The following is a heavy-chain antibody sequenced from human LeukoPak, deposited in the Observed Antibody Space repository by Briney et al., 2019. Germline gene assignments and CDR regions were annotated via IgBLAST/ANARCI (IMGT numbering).Heavy chain of an antibody. CDR3: ARGSIVGATKNYFDY. CDR2: IYPGDSDT. Sequence: GESLKISCKASGYSFTNYWIGWVRQMPGKGLEWMGIIYPGDSDTRYGPSFQGQVTISADKSISTAYLQWSSLKASDTAMYYCARGSIVGATKNYFDYWGQGTLVTVSS. J-gene: IGHJ4*02. D-gene: IGHD1-26*01. CDR1: GYSFTNYW. V-gene: IGHV5-51*01.